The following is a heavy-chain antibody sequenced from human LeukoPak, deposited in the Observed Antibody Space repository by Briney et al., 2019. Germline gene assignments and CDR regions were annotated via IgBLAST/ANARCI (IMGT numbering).Heavy chain of an antibody. CDR1: GGSISSSSYY. CDR2: IYYSGST. V-gene: IGHV4-39*01. Sequence: SETLSLTCTVSGGSISSSSYYWGWIRQPPGKGLEWIGSIYYSGSTYYNPSLKSRVTISVETSKNQFSLRLSSVTAADTAVYYCARDHSSGWERFDPWGQGTLVTVSS. CDR3: ARDHSSGWERFDP. J-gene: IGHJ5*02. D-gene: IGHD6-25*01.